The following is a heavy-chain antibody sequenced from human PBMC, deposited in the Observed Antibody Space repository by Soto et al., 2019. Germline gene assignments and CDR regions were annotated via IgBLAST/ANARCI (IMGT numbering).Heavy chain of an antibody. J-gene: IGHJ5*02. CDR2: IFYAGDT. V-gene: IGHV4-31*02. CDR1: GESIATGAFY. CDR3: AREGDYRTWFEP. D-gene: IGHD4-17*01. Sequence: TLSLTWTVSGESIATGAFYWSWIRLQSGKGPEWIGSIFYAGDTYYTPSLKSRVEISLDGSQNQFSLNLRSVTAAATAVYYCAREGDYRTWFEPWGPGTLVTVSS.